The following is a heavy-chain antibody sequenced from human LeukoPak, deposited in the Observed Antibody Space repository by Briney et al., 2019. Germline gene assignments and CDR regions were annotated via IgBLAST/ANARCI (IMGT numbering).Heavy chain of an antibody. CDR1: GFTFSGYG. CDR3: AKEYDYYDSSGYYYPYFDY. V-gene: IGHV3-30*18. J-gene: IGHJ4*02. D-gene: IGHD3-22*01. Sequence: GGSLRLSCAASGFTFSGYGMHWVRQAPGKGLEWVAVISYDGSNKYYADSVKGRFTISRDNSKNTLYLQMNSLRAEDTAVYYCAKEYDYYDSSGYYYPYFDYWGQGTLVTVSS. CDR2: ISYDGSNK.